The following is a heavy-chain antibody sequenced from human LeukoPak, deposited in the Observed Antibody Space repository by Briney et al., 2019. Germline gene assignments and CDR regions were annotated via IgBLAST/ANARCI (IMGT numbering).Heavy chain of an antibody. Sequence: GGSLRLSCTASGFSFKNTWMSWVRQAPGKGLEWVGRLKSRKDGGTTDYAAPVNGRFIISRDDSINTLYLQMNSLKTEDTAVYYCGAYLENSGSYYFDYWGQGTLVTVSS. D-gene: IGHD1-26*01. CDR2: LKSRKDGGTT. V-gene: IGHV3-15*01. J-gene: IGHJ4*02. CDR3: GAYLENSGSYYFDY. CDR1: GFSFKNTW.